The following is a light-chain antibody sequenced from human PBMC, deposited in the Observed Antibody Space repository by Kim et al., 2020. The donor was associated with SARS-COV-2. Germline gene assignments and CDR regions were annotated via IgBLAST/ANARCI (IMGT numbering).Light chain of an antibody. CDR3: QVWDSSSDHRVV. V-gene: IGLV3-21*04. CDR1: DIGRKR. J-gene: IGLJ2*01. CDR2: YDS. Sequence: PGKPARVCGWRNDIGRKRVPEYQQRSGKPPVLVIYYDSDRPSGIPGRFSGSNSGNTATLTIRRVEAGDEADYYCQVWDSSSDHRVVFGGGTQLTVL.